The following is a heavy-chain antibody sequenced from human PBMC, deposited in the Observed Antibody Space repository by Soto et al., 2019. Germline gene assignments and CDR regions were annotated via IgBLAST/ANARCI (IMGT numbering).Heavy chain of an antibody. CDR1: GFTFSSYS. J-gene: IGHJ4*02. CDR3: ARVTYYYGSGPWDY. Sequence: EVQLVESGGGLVKPGGSLRLSCAASGFTFSSYSMNWVRQAPGKGLEWVSSISSSSSYIYYAESVKGRFTISRDNAKNSLYLQMNSLRAEDTAVYYCARVTYYYGSGPWDYWGQGTLVTVSS. CDR2: ISSSSSYI. V-gene: IGHV3-21*01. D-gene: IGHD3-10*01.